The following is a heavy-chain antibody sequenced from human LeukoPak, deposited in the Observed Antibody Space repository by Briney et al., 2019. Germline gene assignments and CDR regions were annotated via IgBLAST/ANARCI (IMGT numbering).Heavy chain of an antibody. CDR2: INPNSGGT. J-gene: IGHJ4*02. CDR3: ARDWSGSYYRAFDY. D-gene: IGHD1-26*01. CDR1: GYTFTGYY. Sequence: ASVKVSCKASGYTFTGYYMHWVRQAPGQGLEWMGWINPNSGGTNYAQKFQGRVTMTRDTSISTAYMELSRLRSDDTAVYYCARDWSGSYYRAFDYWGQGTLVTVSS. V-gene: IGHV1-2*02.